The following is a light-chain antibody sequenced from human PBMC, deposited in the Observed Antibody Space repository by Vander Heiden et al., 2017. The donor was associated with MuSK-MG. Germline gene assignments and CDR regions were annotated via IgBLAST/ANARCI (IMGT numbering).Light chain of an antibody. J-gene: IGKJ3*01. CDR1: QSVSSY. CDR3: QHRASWPPT. CDR2: DVS. V-gene: IGKV3-11*01. Sequence: EIVLTQSPATLSLSPGERATLSCRASQSVSSYLVWYQQKPGQAPRLLIYDVSNRATGIPARFSGSGSGADFTLTISSLEPENFAFYYCQHRASWPPTFGPGTKVEIK.